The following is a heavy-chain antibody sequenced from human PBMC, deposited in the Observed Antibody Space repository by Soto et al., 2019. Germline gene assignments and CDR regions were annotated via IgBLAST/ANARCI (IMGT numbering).Heavy chain of an antibody. V-gene: IGHV1-18*01. CDR1: GYTFTSYG. Sequence: VKVSCKASGYTFTSYGISCVRQAPGQGLEWMGWISAYNGNTNYAQKLQGRVTMTTDTSTSTAYMELRSLRSDDTAVYYCARVGYYYGSGSYEIDYWGQGTLVTVSS. CDR3: ARVGYYYGSGSYEIDY. J-gene: IGHJ4*02. D-gene: IGHD3-10*01. CDR2: ISAYNGNT.